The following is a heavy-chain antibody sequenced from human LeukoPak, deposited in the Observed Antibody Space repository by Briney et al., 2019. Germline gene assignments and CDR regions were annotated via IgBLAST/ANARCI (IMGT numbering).Heavy chain of an antibody. J-gene: IGHJ5*02. CDR1: GYTFTSYG. V-gene: IGHV1-18*01. CDR3: ARRKATVTPYNWFDP. CDR2: ISAYNGNT. Sequence: ASVKVSCKASGYTFTSYGISWVRQAPGRGLEWMGWISAYNGNTNYAQKLQGRVTMTTDTSTSTAYMELRSLRSDDTAVYYCARRKATVTPYNWFDPWGQGTLVTVSS. D-gene: IGHD4-11*01.